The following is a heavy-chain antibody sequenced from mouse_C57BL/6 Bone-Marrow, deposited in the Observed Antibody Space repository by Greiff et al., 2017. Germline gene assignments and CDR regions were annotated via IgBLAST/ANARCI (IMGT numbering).Heavy chain of an antibody. CDR3: ARYYGNYEYYDV. J-gene: IGHJ1*03. Sequence: QVHVKQSGAELAKPGASVKLSCKASGYTFTSYWMHWVKQRPGQGLEWIGYINPSSGYTKYNQKFKDKATLTADKSSSTAYMQLSSLTYEDSAGYYCARYYGNYEYYDVWGTGTTVTVSS. CDR2: INPSSGYT. D-gene: IGHD2-1*01. V-gene: IGHV1-7*01. CDR1: GYTFTSYW.